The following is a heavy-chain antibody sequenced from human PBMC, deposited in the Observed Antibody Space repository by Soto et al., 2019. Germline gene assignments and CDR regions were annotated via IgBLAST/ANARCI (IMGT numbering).Heavy chain of an antibody. D-gene: IGHD1-26*01. J-gene: IGHJ4*02. Sequence: QMQLVQSGAEVKKTGSSVTVSCKALGNTFTYRYLHWVRQAPGQALEWMGWITPFSGDVHYAQKFQERVTNTRERSINTAYMQMSSLRSEDTAMYFCASGGAGSGPFTWELPDHWGQGTLVTVSS. CDR1: GNTFTYRY. CDR2: ITPFSGDV. CDR3: ASGGAGSGPFTWELPDH. V-gene: IGHV1-45*02.